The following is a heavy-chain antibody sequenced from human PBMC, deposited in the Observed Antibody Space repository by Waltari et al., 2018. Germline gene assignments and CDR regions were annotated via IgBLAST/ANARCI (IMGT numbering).Heavy chain of an antibody. J-gene: IGHJ6*03. CDR1: GFTFSSYA. CDR3: AKDLYSRSYYYYMDV. V-gene: IGHV3-23*03. D-gene: IGHD6-13*01. CDR2: IYSGGST. Sequence: EVQLLESGGGLVQPGGSLRLSCAASGFTFSSYAMSWVRQAPGKGLEWVSVIYSGGSTYYADSVKGRFTMSRDNSKNTLYLQMNSLRAEDTAVYYCAKDLYSRSYYYYMDVWGKGTTVTVSS.